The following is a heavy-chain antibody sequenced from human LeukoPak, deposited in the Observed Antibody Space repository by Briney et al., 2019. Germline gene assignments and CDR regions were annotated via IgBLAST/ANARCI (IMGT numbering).Heavy chain of an antibody. J-gene: IGHJ4*02. Sequence: SETLSLTCTVSGGSISSGGYYWSWIRPHPGKGLEWIGYIYYSGSTYYNPALKSRVTISVDTSKNQFSLKLSSGTAADTAVYYCARAVKTGTTGWGQGTLVTVSS. D-gene: IGHD1-7*01. V-gene: IGHV4-31*03. CDR2: IYYSGST. CDR3: ARAVKTGTTG. CDR1: GGSISSGGYY.